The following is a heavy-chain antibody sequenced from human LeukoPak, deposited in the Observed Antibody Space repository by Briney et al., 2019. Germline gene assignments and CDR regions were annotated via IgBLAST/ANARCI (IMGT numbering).Heavy chain of an antibody. CDR1: GFTFSSYG. Sequence: GRSLRLSCAASGFTFSSYGMHWVRQAPGKGLEWVAVIWYDGSNKYYADSVKGRFTISRDNSKNTLYLQMNSLRAEDTAVYYCARTRYDFWSGPLDAFDIWGQGTMVTVSS. CDR3: ARTRYDFWSGPLDAFDI. V-gene: IGHV3-33*01. D-gene: IGHD3-3*01. CDR2: IWYDGSNK. J-gene: IGHJ3*02.